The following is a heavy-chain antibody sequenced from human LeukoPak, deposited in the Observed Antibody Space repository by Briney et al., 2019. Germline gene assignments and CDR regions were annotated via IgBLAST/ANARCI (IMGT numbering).Heavy chain of an antibody. J-gene: IGHJ6*02. CDR2: INSDGSST. V-gene: IGHV3-74*01. CDR1: GFTFSSYW. CDR3: ARDAEVTMVRGVIITSYYGMDV. D-gene: IGHD3-10*01. Sequence: GGSLRLSCAASGFTFSSYWMHWVRQAPGKGLVWVSRINSDGSSTSYADSVKGRFTISRDNAKNTLYLQMNSLRAEDTAVYYCARDAEVTMVRGVIITSYYGMDVWAKGPRSPSP.